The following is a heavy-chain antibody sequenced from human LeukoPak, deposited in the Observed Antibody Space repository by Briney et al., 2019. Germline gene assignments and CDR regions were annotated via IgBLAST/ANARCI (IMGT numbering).Heavy chain of an antibody. Sequence: PGGSLRLSCAASGFTFSSYGMHWVRQAPGKGLEWVAVISYDGSNKYYADSMKGRFTISRDNSKNTLYLQMNSLRAEDTAVYYCAKVVYYYDSSGPEDGIDYWGQGTLVTVSS. CDR1: GFTFSSYG. CDR3: AKVVYYYDSSGPEDGIDY. J-gene: IGHJ4*02. V-gene: IGHV3-30*18. D-gene: IGHD3-22*01. CDR2: ISYDGSNK.